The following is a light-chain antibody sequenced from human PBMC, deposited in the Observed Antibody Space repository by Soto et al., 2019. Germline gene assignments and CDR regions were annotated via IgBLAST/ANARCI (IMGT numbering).Light chain of an antibody. J-gene: IGLJ1*01. CDR1: RSNIGSTYD. Sequence: QSVLTQPPSVSGAPGQRVTISCTGSRSNIGSTYDVQGYQQLPGTAPKLLILGNTNRPSGVADRFSGSKSGTSASLAITGLQADDEADYYCQSYDDSLSVHYVFGTGTKLTVL. CDR3: QSYDDSLSVHYV. CDR2: GNT. V-gene: IGLV1-40*01.